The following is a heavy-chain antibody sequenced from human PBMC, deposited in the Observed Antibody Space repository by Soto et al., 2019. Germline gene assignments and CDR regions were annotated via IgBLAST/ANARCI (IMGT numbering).Heavy chain of an antibody. Sequence: GGSLRLSCAASGFTFSSYAMSWVRQAPGKGLEWVSAISGSGGSTYYADSVKGRFTISRDNSKNTLYLQMNSLRAEDTAVYYCAKQSSMIVVVITDYFDYWGQGTLVTVSS. J-gene: IGHJ4*02. CDR3: AKQSSMIVVVITDYFDY. CDR1: GFTFSSYA. CDR2: ISGSGGST. D-gene: IGHD3-22*01. V-gene: IGHV3-23*01.